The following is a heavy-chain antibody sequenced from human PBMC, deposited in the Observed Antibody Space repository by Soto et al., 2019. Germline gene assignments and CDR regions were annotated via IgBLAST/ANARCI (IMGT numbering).Heavy chain of an antibody. CDR3: ARGPRRGSGSYSSYFDY. CDR1: GGSFSGYY. CDR2: INHSGST. Sequence: SETLSLTCAVYGGSFSGYYWSWIRQPPGKGLEWIGEINHSGSTNYNPSLKSRVTISVDTSKNQFSLKLSSVTAADTAVYYCARGPRRGSGSYSSYFDYWGQGTLVTVSS. V-gene: IGHV4-34*01. J-gene: IGHJ4*02. D-gene: IGHD3-10*01.